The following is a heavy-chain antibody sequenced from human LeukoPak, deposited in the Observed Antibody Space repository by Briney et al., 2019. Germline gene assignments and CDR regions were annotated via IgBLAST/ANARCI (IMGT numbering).Heavy chain of an antibody. J-gene: IGHJ5*02. D-gene: IGHD4-23*01. V-gene: IGHV3-20*04. CDR1: GFTFDNYG. Sequence: GGSLRLSCAASGFTFDNYGMNWVRQAPGKGLEWVSGITWNGDNTGYADSVKGRFTISRDNAKNTLYLQMNSLRAEDTAVYYCARDNSIADRGWWFDPWGQGTLVTVSS. CDR2: ITWNGDNT. CDR3: ARDNSIADRGWWFDP.